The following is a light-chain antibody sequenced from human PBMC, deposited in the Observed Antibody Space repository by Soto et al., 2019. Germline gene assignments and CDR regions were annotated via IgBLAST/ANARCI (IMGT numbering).Light chain of an antibody. CDR1: QSITTY. V-gene: IGKV1-39*01. CDR3: QQSYSTPPDT. J-gene: IGKJ2*01. Sequence: DIQMTQSPSSLSASVGDRVTISCRARQSITTYLNWYRQKPGKAPELLIYTASTLQSGVPSRFSGSGSGTDFTLTISGLQPEDSATYYCQQSYSTPPDTFGQGTKLEI. CDR2: TAS.